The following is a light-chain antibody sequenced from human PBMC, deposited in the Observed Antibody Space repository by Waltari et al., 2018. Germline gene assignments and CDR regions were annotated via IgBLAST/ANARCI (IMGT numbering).Light chain of an antibody. CDR2: WAS. CDR1: QSVLYSSNNKNY. CDR3: HKYYSIPQT. V-gene: IGKV4-1*01. J-gene: IGKJ1*01. Sequence: DIVMTQSPDSLPVSLGERATINCKSSQSVLYSSNNKNYLAWYQQKPGQPPKLLIYWASTRESGVPDRFSGSGSGTDFTLTISSRQAEDVAVYYCHKYYSIPQTFGQGTKVEIK.